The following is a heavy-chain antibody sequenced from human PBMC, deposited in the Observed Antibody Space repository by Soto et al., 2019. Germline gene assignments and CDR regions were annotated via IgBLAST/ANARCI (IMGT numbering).Heavy chain of an antibody. Sequence: QVQLVESGGGVDQPGRSLRLSCAASGFTFSSYGMHWVRQAPGKGLEWVAVIWYDGSNKYYADSVKGRFTISRDNSKNTLYLQMNSLRAEDTAVYYCARDRVVPAAIDYWGQGTLVTVSS. J-gene: IGHJ4*02. CDR3: ARDRVVPAAIDY. D-gene: IGHD2-2*01. V-gene: IGHV3-33*01. CDR2: IWYDGSNK. CDR1: GFTFSSYG.